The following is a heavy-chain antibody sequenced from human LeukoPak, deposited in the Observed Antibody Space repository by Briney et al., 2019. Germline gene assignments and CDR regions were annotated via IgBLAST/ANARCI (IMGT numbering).Heavy chain of an antibody. CDR2: INPNSGGT. D-gene: IGHD3-10*01. J-gene: IGHJ4*02. CDR3: AGDFTVIRYYGSGSYLGY. CDR1: GYTFTGYY. V-gene: IGHV1-2*02. Sequence: ASVKVSCKASGYTFTGYYMHWVRQAPGQGLEWMGWINPNSGGTNYAQKFQGRVTMTRDTSISTAYMELSRLRSDDTAVYYCAGDFTVIRYYGSGSYLGYWGQGTLVTVSS.